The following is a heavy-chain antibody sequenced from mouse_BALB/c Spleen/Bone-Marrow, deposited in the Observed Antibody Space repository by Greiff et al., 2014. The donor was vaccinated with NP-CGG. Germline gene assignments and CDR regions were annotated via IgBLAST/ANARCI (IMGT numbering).Heavy chain of an antibody. CDR3: ARWEYYAMDY. D-gene: IGHD4-1*01. CDR2: IDPANGNT. Sequence: DVKLQVSGAELVKPGASVKLSCTASGFNIKDTYMHWVKQRPEQGLEWIGRIDPANGNTKYDPKFQGKATITADTSSNTAYLQLSSLTSEDTAVYYCARWEYYAMDYWGQGTSVTVSS. CDR1: GFNIKDTY. J-gene: IGHJ4*01. V-gene: IGHV14-3*02.